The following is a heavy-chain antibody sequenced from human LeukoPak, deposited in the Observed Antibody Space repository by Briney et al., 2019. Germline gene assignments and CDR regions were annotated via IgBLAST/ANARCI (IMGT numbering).Heavy chain of an antibody. CDR2: INPNGGGT. CDR3: ARGGYSSGWSKDY. D-gene: IGHD6-19*01. J-gene: IGHJ4*02. V-gene: IGHV1-2*06. Sequence: GASVKVSCKASGYTFTGYYMHWVRQAPGQGLEWMGRINPNGGGTYYAQKFQGRVTMTRDTSINTAYMELSRLKSDDTAVYYCARGGYSSGWSKDYWGQGTLVTVSS. CDR1: GYTFTGYY.